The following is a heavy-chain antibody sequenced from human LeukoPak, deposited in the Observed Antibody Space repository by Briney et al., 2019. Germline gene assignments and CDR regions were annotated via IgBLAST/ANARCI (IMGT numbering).Heavy chain of an antibody. V-gene: IGHV1-46*01. J-gene: IGHJ6*03. CDR1: GYTFTSYY. CDR3: ARDYYDSSGYHDDYYYYYMDV. Sequence: ASVKVSCKASGYTFTSYYMHWVRQAPGQGLEWMGIINPGGGSTSYAQKFQGRVTMTRDMSTSTVYMELSSLRSEDTAVYYCARDYYDSSGYHDDYYYYYMDVWGKGTTVTVSS. D-gene: IGHD3-22*01. CDR2: INPGGGST.